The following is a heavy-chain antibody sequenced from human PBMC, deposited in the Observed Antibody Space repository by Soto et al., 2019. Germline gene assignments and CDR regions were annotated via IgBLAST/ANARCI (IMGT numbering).Heavy chain of an antibody. V-gene: IGHV4-34*01. CDR3: ARGQRYSSVYYFDY. J-gene: IGHJ4*02. Sequence: SETLSLTCAVYGGSCSGYYWSWIRQPPGKGLEWIGEINHSGSTNYNPSLKSRVTISVDTSKNQFSLKLSSVTAADTAVYYCARGQRYSSVYYFDYWAQGTLVTVSS. D-gene: IGHD5-18*01. CDR2: INHSGST. CDR1: GGSCSGYY.